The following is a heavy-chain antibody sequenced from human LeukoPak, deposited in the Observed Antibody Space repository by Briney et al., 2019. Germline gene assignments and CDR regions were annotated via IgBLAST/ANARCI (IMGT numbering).Heavy chain of an antibody. Sequence: ASVKVSCKASGYTFTSYYMHWVRQAPGQGLEWMGIINPSGGSTSYAQKFQGRVTTTRDTSTSTVYMELSSLRSEDTAVYYCARASFGRSSPLGFDYWGQGTLVTVSS. CDR1: GYTFTSYY. CDR3: ARASFGRSSPLGFDY. V-gene: IGHV1-46*01. J-gene: IGHJ4*02. CDR2: INPSGGST. D-gene: IGHD6-6*01.